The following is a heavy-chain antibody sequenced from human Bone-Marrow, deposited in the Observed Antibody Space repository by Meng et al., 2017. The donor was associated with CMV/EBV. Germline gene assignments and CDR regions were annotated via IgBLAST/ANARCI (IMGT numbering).Heavy chain of an antibody. J-gene: IGHJ6*02. CDR1: GGSVSSGSYY. CDR3: ARVISPAYDILTGYYMGVGFDYYGMDV. CDR2: IYYSGST. D-gene: IGHD3-9*01. Sequence: SETLSLTCTVSGGSVSSGSYYWSWIRQPPGKGLEWIGYIYYSGSTNYNPSLKSRVTISVDTSKNQFSLKLSSVTAADTAVYYCARVISPAYDILTGYYMGVGFDYYGMDVWGQGTTVTVSS. V-gene: IGHV4-61*01.